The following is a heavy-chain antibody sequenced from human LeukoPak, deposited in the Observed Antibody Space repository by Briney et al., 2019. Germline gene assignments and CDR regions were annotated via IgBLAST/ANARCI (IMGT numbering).Heavy chain of an antibody. J-gene: IGHJ3*02. D-gene: IGHD3-10*01. CDR3: AREGSTMVRGGLDI. CDR1: GGSISSYY. V-gene: IGHV4-59*01. Sequence: SETLSLTSTDSGGSISSYYWSWIRPRPGKGLEWGGYIYYSGSTNYNPSLTSRATISVDTSKNQFSLKLSSVTAADTAVYYCAREGSTMVRGGLDIWGQGTMVTVSS. CDR2: IYYSGST.